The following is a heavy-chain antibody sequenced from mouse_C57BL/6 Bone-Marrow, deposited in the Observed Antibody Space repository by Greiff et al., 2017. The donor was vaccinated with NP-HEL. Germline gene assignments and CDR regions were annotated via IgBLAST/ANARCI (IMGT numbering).Heavy chain of an antibody. CDR3: ARAFYYYGSSHWYFDV. J-gene: IGHJ1*03. CDR1: GFTFSSYA. D-gene: IGHD1-1*01. CDR2: ISDGGSYT. Sequence: EVQLVESGGGLVKPGGSLKLSCAASGFTFSSYAMSWVRQTPEKRLEWVATISDGGSYTYYPDNVKGRFTISRDNAKNNLYLQMSHLKSEDTAMYYCARAFYYYGSSHWYFDVWGTGTTVTVSS. V-gene: IGHV5-4*01.